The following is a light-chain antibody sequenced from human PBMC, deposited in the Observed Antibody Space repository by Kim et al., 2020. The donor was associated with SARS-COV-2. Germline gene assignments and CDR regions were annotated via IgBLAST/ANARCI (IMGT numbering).Light chain of an antibody. V-gene: IGLV3-21*03. CDR3: QVWDSSSAHKVV. J-gene: IGLJ2*01. CDR2: YDS. CDR1: NIGRKS. Sequence: RTATSTSGGGNIGRKSLPSWQEQQAAQPVLVVFYDSDRPPAIPARLSGSNSGGKATPPISSVEAADEDDYYCQVWDSSSAHKVVFGAGTKVTVL.